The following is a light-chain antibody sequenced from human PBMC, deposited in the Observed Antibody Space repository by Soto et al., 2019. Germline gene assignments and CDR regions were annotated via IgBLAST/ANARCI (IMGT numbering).Light chain of an antibody. Sequence: DIQMTQSPSSLSASVGDTVTITCRASQHITNDCAWYQQKAGRVPKCLILLASRLQTGVPSRFSGSGSGTEFTLTISRLQPEDFATYYCLHHNGYPPVFGQGTKVEIK. CDR3: LHHNGYPPV. CDR1: QHITND. V-gene: IGKV1-17*01. CDR2: LAS. J-gene: IGKJ2*01.